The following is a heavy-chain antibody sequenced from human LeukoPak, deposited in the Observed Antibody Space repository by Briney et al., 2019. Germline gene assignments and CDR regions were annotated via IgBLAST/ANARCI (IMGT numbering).Heavy chain of an antibody. Sequence: GASVKVSCKASGYTFTGYYMHWVRQAPGQGLEWMGWINPNSGDTNYAQKFQGRVTMTKDTSISTAYMELNRLRSDDTAMYYCARDEYTYGFYYWGQGTLVTVSS. CDR3: ARDEYTYGFYY. D-gene: IGHD5-18*01. CDR1: GYTFTGYY. CDR2: INPNSGDT. J-gene: IGHJ4*02. V-gene: IGHV1-2*02.